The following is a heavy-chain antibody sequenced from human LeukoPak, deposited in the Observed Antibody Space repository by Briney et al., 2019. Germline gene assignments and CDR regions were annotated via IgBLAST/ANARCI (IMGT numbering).Heavy chain of an antibody. Sequence: SETLSLTCTVSGGSISSSSYYWSWIRQPAGKGLEWIGRIYSSGSTNYNPSLKSRVTMSVDTSKNQFSLKLSSVTAADTAVYYCARKKCSSTSCYKELGAFDIWGQGTMVTVSS. V-gene: IGHV4-61*02. D-gene: IGHD2-2*02. CDR3: ARKKCSSTSCYKELGAFDI. J-gene: IGHJ3*02. CDR1: GGSISSSSYY. CDR2: IYSSGST.